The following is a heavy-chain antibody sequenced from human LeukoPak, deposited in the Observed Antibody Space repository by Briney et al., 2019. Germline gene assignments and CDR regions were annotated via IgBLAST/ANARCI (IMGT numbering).Heavy chain of an antibody. V-gene: IGHV3-21*01. CDR2: ISSSSSYI. Sequence: GGSLRLSCAASGFTFSSYSMNWVRQAPGKGLEWVSSISSSSSYIYYADSVKGRFTISRDNAKNSQYLQMNSLRAEDTAVYYCARDRESIFGESLYYFDYWGQGTLVTVSS. D-gene: IGHD3-10*02. J-gene: IGHJ4*02. CDR1: GFTFSSYS. CDR3: ARDRESIFGESLYYFDY.